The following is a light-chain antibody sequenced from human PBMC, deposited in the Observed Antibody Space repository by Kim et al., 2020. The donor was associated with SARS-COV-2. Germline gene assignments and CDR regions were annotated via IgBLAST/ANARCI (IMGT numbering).Light chain of an antibody. CDR1: KLGDKY. CDR3: QAWDSSTVV. CDR2: EDL. J-gene: IGLJ1*01. Sequence: VSPGQTASITCSGDKLGDKYACWFQQKPGQSPVLVIYEDLKRPSGIPERFSGSNSGNTATLTISGTQAMDEADYYCQAWDSSTVVFGTGTKVTVL. V-gene: IGLV3-1*01.